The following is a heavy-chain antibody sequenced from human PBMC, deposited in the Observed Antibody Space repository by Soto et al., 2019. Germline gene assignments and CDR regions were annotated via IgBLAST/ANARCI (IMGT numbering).Heavy chain of an antibody. J-gene: IGHJ3*02. D-gene: IGHD2-21*02. CDR2: ITNTSDTI. Sequence: EVQLVESGGNLVQPGGSLRLSCAASGFTFKNYNMTWVRQAPGKGLEWVSSITNTSDTIYYADSVKGRFTISRDNAKNSVSLQVSSLRDEDTAIYYCARVRLTYGAFDIWGQGTMVTASS. V-gene: IGHV3-48*02. CDR1: GFTFKNYN. CDR3: ARVRLTYGAFDI.